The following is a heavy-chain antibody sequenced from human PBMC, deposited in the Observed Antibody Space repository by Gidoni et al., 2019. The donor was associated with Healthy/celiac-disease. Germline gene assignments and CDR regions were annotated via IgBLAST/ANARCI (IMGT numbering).Heavy chain of an antibody. V-gene: IGHV3-15*01. D-gene: IGHD5-18*01. J-gene: IGHJ4*02. CDR3: TTWWIQLQYYFDY. Sequence: EVQLVESGGGLVKPGGSLRLSCAASGFTFSNAWMSWVRQAPGKGLEWVGRIKSKTDGGTTDYAAPVKGRFTISRDDSKNTLYLQMNSLKTEDTAVYYCTTWWIQLQYYFDYWGQGTLVTVSS. CDR1: GFTFSNAW. CDR2: IKSKTDGGTT.